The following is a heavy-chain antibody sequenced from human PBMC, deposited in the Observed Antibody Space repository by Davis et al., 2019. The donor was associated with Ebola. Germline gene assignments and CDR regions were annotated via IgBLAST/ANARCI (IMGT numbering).Heavy chain of an antibody. CDR1: GFTFTNAW. V-gene: IGHV3-15*07. CDR2: IKSKTDGGTT. J-gene: IGHJ3*02. Sequence: PGGSLRLSCAASGFTFTNAWMHWVCQAPGKGLEWVGRIKSKTDGGTTDYAAPVKGRFTISRDDSKNTLYLQMNSLKSKDTAVYYCTTDQSRTYRNDAFDIWGQGTMVTVSS. CDR3: TTDQSRTYRNDAFDI. D-gene: IGHD2-2*01.